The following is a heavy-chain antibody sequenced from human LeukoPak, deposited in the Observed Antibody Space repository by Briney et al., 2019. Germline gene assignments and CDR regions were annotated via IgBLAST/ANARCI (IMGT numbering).Heavy chain of an antibody. CDR2: IYTSGST. Sequence: SETLSLTCTVSGGSISSYYWSWIRQPAGKGLEWIGRIYTSGSTNYNPSLKSRVTMSVDTSKNQFSLKLSSVTAADTAVYYCATTGQQLDNDAFDIWGQGTMVTVSS. CDR3: ATTGQQLDNDAFDI. CDR1: GGSISSYY. V-gene: IGHV4-4*07. D-gene: IGHD6-13*01. J-gene: IGHJ3*02.